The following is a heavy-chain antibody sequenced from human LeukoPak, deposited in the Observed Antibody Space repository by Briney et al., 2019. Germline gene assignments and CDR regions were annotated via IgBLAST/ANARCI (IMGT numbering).Heavy chain of an antibody. J-gene: IGHJ6*02. CDR1: GGSISSSSYY. CDR2: IYYSGST. Sequence: SETLSLTCTVSGGSISSSSYYWGWIRQPPGKGLEWIGSIYYSGSTYYNPSLKSRVTISVDTSKNQFSLKLSSVTAADTAVYYCARDHKENYYGMDVWGQGTTVTVSS. D-gene: IGHD5-24*01. CDR3: ARDHKENYYGMDV. V-gene: IGHV4-39*07.